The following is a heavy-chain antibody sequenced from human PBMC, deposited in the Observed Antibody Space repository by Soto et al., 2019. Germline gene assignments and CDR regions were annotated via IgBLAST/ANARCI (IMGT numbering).Heavy chain of an antibody. Sequence: QVQLVESGGGVVQPGRSLRLSCAASGFTFTTYAVHWVRQAPGKGLEWVAVVSYDGSNKYYADSVKGRFTISRDNSKNTLFLQMDSLRAEDTALYYCARGRRLAADDYGVYRHFDYWGQGALVTVSS. CDR2: VSYDGSNK. V-gene: IGHV3-30-3*01. CDR1: GFTFTTYA. D-gene: IGHD4-17*01. CDR3: ARGRRLAADDYGVYRHFDY. J-gene: IGHJ4*02.